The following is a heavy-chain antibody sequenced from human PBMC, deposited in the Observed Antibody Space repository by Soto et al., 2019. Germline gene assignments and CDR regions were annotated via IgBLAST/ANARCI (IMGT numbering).Heavy chain of an antibody. V-gene: IGHV4-39*01. CDR1: GDSISSSSYY. CDR2: IYYSGST. J-gene: IGHJ6*02. Sequence: SETLSLTCTVSGDSISSSSYYWGWIRQPPGKGLEWIGSIYYSGSTYYNPSLKSRVTISVDTSKNQFSLKLSSVTAADTAVYYCASSAAAGTTYGMDVWGQGTTVTVSS. CDR3: ASSAAAGTTYGMDV. D-gene: IGHD6-13*01.